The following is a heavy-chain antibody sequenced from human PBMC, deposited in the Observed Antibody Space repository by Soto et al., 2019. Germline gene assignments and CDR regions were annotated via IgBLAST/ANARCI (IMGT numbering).Heavy chain of an antibody. V-gene: IGHV2-5*02. CDR3: AHQSTIFGVVTPFDP. Sequence: QITLKESGPTLVKPTQTLTLTCTFSGFSLSTSGVGVGWIRQPPGKALEWLALIYWDDDKRYSPSLKSRLTITKDTSKNHVVLTMTNMDPVDTATYYCAHQSTIFGVVTPFDPWGQGTLVTVSS. J-gene: IGHJ5*02. CDR1: GFSLSTSGVG. D-gene: IGHD3-3*01. CDR2: IYWDDDK.